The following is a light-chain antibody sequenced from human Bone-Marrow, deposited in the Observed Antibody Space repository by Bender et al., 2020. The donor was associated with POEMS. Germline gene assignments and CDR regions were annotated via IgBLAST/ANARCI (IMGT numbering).Light chain of an antibody. CDR1: SGDVGAYKY. CDR3: NSFTTANTRV. J-gene: IGLJ3*02. CDR2: EGS. Sequence: QSALTQPRSVSGSPGQSVTISCTGTSGDVGAYKYVSWYQQHPGKAPKLMIYEGSKRPSGVPDRFSGSKSGNTASLTISGLQAEDEADYYCNSFTTANTRVFGGGTKLTVL. V-gene: IGLV2-11*01.